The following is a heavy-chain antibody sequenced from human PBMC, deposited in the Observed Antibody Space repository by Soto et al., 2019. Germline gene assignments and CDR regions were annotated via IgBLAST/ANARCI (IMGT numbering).Heavy chain of an antibody. CDR3: AKDLIYRYGVVDY. V-gene: IGHV3-30*18. D-gene: IGHD5-18*01. Sequence: QVQLVESGGGVVQPGRSLRLSCAASGFTFRIYCMHWVRQAPGKGLEWVAVISYDGSNKYYADSVKGRFTISRDNSKNTLYLQMNRRIAEDTAVYYCAKDLIYRYGVVDYWGQGTLFTVSS. CDR1: GFTFRIYC. CDR2: ISYDGSNK. J-gene: IGHJ4*02.